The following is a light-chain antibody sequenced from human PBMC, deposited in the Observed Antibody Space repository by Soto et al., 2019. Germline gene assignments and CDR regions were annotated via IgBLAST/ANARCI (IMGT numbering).Light chain of an antibody. CDR2: GAS. CDR1: ESVSSSY. CDR3: QQYSASPRT. V-gene: IGKV3-20*01. Sequence: EIVLRQSPNTLSLSPGERATLSCWASESVSSSYLAWYQQRPGQAPRLLIYGASSRATGIPDRFSGSGSGTDLTLTISRLEPEDFAMYYCQQYSASPRTXGQGTKVDIK. J-gene: IGKJ2*01.